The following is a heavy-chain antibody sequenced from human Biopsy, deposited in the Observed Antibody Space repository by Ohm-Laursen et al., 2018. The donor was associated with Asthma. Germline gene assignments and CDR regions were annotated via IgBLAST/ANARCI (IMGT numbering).Heavy chain of an antibody. CDR2: INSGSTDI. CDR1: GFSFRNSN. J-gene: IGHJ3*02. V-gene: IGHV3-21*01. D-gene: IGHD3-3*01. Sequence: SLRLSCAASGFSFRNSNINWVRQAPGKGLEWVSSINSGSTDIKYADSVKGRFTISRDNSKNTLYLQMNSLRAEDTAVYYCAKERYYDFWSGHPIWGQGTRVTVSS. CDR3: AKERYYDFWSGHPI.